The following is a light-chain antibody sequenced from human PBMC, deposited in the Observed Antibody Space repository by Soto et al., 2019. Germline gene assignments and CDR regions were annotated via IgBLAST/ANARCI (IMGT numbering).Light chain of an antibody. V-gene: IGLV3-1*01. CDR3: QAWDRSTHYV. CDR2: QDS. J-gene: IGLJ1*01. CDR1: KLGDKY. Sequence: SYELTQPPSVSVSPGQTASITCSGGKLGDKYACWYQQKPGQSPVLVIYQDSKRPSGIPERFSGSNSGNTATLTISGTQAMDEADYYCQAWDRSTHYVFGTGTKLTVL.